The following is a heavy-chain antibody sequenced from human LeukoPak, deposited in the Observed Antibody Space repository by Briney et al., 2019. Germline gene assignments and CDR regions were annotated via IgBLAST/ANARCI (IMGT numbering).Heavy chain of an antibody. D-gene: IGHD6-13*01. V-gene: IGHV3-21*01. CDR2: SSSSSSYI. CDR1: RFTFSSYS. CDR3: ARGFVRGSSRGLDY. J-gene: IGHJ4*02. Sequence: GCALPLSCPPSRFTFSSYSMNWLGQAPGKGLEGVSSSSSSSSYIYYADSVKGRFTISRDNAKNSLYLKMNSLRAEDTAVYYCARGFVRGSSRGLDYWGQGTMVTVSS.